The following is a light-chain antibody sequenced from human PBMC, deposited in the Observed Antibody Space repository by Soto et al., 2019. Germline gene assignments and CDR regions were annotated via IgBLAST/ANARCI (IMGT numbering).Light chain of an antibody. Sequence: DIQMTQFPSSLSASVGDRVTITCRASQSTSNYLNWYQQKPAKAPKLLIYAASSMQSGVPSRFSGSGSGTDFTLTIGSLQPEDFATYYCQQSYSTPHTFGGGTKVEIK. CDR2: AAS. J-gene: IGKJ4*01. CDR3: QQSYSTPHT. CDR1: QSTSNY. V-gene: IGKV1-39*01.